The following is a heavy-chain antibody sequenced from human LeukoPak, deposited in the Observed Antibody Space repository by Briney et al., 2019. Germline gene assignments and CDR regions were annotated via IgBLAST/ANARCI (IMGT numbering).Heavy chain of an antibody. J-gene: IGHJ4*02. V-gene: IGHV4-34*01. CDR3: ARGFSH. CDR2: ISHSGDT. CDR1: GGSFNNYY. Sequence: PSETPSLTCAVFGGSFNNYYWSWLRQPPGKGLEWIGEISHSGDTNYNPSLRSRVTMSLDTSKNQFFLKLNSVTAADTAVYYCARGFSHWGQGTLVTVSS.